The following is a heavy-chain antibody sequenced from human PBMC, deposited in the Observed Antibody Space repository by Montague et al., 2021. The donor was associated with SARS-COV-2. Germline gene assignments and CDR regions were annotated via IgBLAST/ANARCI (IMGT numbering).Heavy chain of an antibody. V-gene: IGHV3-15*01. CDR1: GFTFSNAW. CDR3: TTGSISGSSSPYYYYYYGMDV. CDR2: IKSKTDGGTT. Sequence: SLRLSCAASGFTFSNAWMSWVRQAPGKGLEWVGRIKSKTDGGTTDYAAPVKGRFTISRDDSKNTLYLQMNSLKTEGTAVYYCTTGSISGSSSPYYYYYYGMDVWGQGTTVTVSS. D-gene: IGHD6-6*01. J-gene: IGHJ6*02.